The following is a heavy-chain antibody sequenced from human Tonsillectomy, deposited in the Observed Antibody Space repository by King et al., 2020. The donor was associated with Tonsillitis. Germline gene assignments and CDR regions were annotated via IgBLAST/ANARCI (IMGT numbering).Heavy chain of an antibody. Sequence: QLVQSGAEVKKPGESLKISCQGSGYSFTSYWIAWVRPMPGKGLEWMGIIYPGDSDTRFSPSFQGQVTISADKSLNTAYLQWSSLKAPDTAMYYCARLVGAAAAGTGFDYWGQGTLVTVSS. CDR1: GYSFTSYW. V-gene: IGHV5-51*03. CDR3: ARLVGAAAAGTGFDY. D-gene: IGHD6-13*01. J-gene: IGHJ4*02. CDR2: IYPGDSDT.